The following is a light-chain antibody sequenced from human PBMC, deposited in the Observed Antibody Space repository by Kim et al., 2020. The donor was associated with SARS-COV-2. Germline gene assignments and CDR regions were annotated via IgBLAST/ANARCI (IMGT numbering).Light chain of an antibody. V-gene: IGKV3-11*01. Sequence: EIVLTQSPATLSLSPGERATLSCRASQSVGSYLAWYQQKPGQAPRLLIYDASNRATGIPARFSGSGSGTDFTLTISSLEPEDFAVYYCQQRSNWLYTFGQGTKLEI. J-gene: IGKJ2*01. CDR3: QQRSNWLYT. CDR1: QSVGSY. CDR2: DAS.